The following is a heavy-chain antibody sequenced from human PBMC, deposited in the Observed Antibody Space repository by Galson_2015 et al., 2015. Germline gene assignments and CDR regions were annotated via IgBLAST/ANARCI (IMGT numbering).Heavy chain of an antibody. CDR3: ARYSGYAGFAY. Sequence: SLRLSCAASGFSFSDYSMNWDRQAPGKGLEWVSYISSSSATRYYADSVKGRFTISRDNAKNSLYLEMNNLRDEDTAVYYCARYSGYAGFAYWGQGTLVTVSS. D-gene: IGHD5-12*01. V-gene: IGHV3-48*02. J-gene: IGHJ4*02. CDR2: ISSSSATR. CDR1: GFSFSDYS.